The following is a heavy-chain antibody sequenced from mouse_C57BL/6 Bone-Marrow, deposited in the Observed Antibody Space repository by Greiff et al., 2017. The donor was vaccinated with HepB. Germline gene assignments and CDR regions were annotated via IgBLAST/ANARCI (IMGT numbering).Heavy chain of an antibody. CDR3: ARASTVVATNFDY. V-gene: IGHV5-4*03. CDR1: GFTFSSYA. J-gene: IGHJ2*01. Sequence: EVKLMESGGGLVKPGGSLKLSCAASGFTFSSYAMSWVRQTPEKRLEWVATISDGGSYTYYPDNVKGRFTISRDNAKNNLYLQMSHLKSEDTAMYYCARASTVVATNFDYWGQSTTLTVSS. D-gene: IGHD1-1*01. CDR2: ISDGGSYT.